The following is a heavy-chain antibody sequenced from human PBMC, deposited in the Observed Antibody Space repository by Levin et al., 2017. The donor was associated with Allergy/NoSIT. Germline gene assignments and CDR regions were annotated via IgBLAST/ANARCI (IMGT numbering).Heavy chain of an antibody. J-gene: IGHJ4*02. Sequence: GGSLRLSCAASGFTFSSYAMSWVRQAPGKGLEWVSAISGSGGSTYYADSVKGRFTISRDNSKNTLYLQMNSLRAEDTAVYYCAKDDPWSSGWYGTFDYWGQGTLVTVSS. V-gene: IGHV3-23*01. CDR2: ISGSGGST. CDR1: GFTFSSYA. D-gene: IGHD6-19*01. CDR3: AKDDPWSSGWYGTFDY.